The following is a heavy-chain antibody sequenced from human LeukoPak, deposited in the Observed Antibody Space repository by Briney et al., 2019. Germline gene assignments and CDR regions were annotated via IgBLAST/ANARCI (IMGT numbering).Heavy chain of an antibody. Sequence: GGSLRLSCAASGFTFSSYAMGWVRQAPGKGLEWVSAISGSGGSTYYADSVKGRLTISRDNSKNTLYLQMNSLRAEDTAVYYCAKDVPRGWYIWDYWGQGTLVTVSS. D-gene: IGHD6-19*01. V-gene: IGHV3-23*01. CDR2: ISGSGGST. J-gene: IGHJ4*02. CDR3: AKDVPRGWYIWDY. CDR1: GFTFSSYA.